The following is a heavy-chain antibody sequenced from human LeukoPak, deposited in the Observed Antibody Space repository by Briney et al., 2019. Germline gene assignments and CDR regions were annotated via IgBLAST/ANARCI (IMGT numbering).Heavy chain of an antibody. CDR3: ARYGIAAAASYYYYMDV. D-gene: IGHD6-13*01. Sequence: GASVKVSCKASGYTFTGYYMHWVRQAPGQGLEWMGWINPNSGGTNYAQKFQGRVTMTRDTSISTAYMELSRLRSDDTAVYYCARYGIAAAASYYYYMDVWGKGTTVTVSS. J-gene: IGHJ6*03. CDR2: INPNSGGT. CDR1: GYTFTGYY. V-gene: IGHV1-2*02.